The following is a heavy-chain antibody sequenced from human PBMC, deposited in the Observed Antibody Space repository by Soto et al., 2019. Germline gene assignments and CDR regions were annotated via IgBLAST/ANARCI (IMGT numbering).Heavy chain of an antibody. D-gene: IGHD2-2*01. CDR3: ARSEGSSTSLEIYYYYYYGMDV. CDR1: GGTFSSYA. CDR2: LIPISGTA. J-gene: IGHJ6*02. V-gene: IGHV1-69*01. Sequence: QVQLVQSGAEVKKPGSSVKVSCKASGGTFSSYAISWVRQAPGQGLEWMGGLIPISGTANYAQKFQGRVTITADESTSTAYMELSSLRSEDTAVYYGARSEGSSTSLEIYYYYYYGMDVWGQGTTVTVSS.